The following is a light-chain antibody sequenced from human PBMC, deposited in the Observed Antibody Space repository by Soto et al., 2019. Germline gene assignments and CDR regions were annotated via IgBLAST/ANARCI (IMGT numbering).Light chain of an antibody. Sequence: QSVLTQPPPVSGAPGQRVTISCTGSSSNIGAGYDVHWYQQFPGTAPKLLIYGNGNRPSGVPDRFSGSKSGTSASLAITGLQAEDEADYYCQSYDSSLSAYVFGTGTKVTVL. CDR2: GNG. J-gene: IGLJ1*01. CDR3: QSYDSSLSAYV. CDR1: SSNIGAGYD. V-gene: IGLV1-40*01.